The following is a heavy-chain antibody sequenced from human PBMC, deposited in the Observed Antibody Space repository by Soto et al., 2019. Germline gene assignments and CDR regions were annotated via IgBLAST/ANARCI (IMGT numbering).Heavy chain of an antibody. D-gene: IGHD3-22*01. CDR1: GDSISNSRFY. Sequence: PSETLSLTCSVSGDSISNSRFYWAWIRQPPGEGLEWIGSIYHTGNAYYNPSLKSRVTIFVDTSKNQFSLKLTSLTAADTAFYYCARDYFDSSDYTTNWFDPWGQGTLVTVSS. J-gene: IGHJ5*02. V-gene: IGHV4-39*01. CDR2: IYHTGNA. CDR3: ARDYFDSSDYTTNWFDP.